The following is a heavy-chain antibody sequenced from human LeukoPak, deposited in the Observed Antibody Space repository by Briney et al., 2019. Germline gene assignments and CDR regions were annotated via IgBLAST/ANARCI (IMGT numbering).Heavy chain of an antibody. CDR2: IWYDGSNK. CDR3: ARDIAAAGTVFDY. J-gene: IGHJ4*02. D-gene: IGHD6-13*01. CDR1: GFTFSSYG. V-gene: IGHV3-33*01. Sequence: PGGSLRLSCAASGFTFSSYGMHWVRQAPGKGLEWVAVIWYDGSNKYYADSVKGRFTISRDNSKNTLYPQMNSLRAEDTAVYYCARDIAAAGTVFDYWGQGTLVTVSS.